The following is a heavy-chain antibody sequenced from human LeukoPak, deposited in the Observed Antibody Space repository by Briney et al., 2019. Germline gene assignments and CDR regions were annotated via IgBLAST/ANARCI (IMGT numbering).Heavy chain of an antibody. D-gene: IGHD1-26*01. Sequence: GESLKISCKVSGYSFTNNWIGWVRQMPGKGLDWMGIIYPGDSETRCSPSFQGQVTISLDKSITTAYLQWSSLKASDTAMYYCARLVSGSYADVFDIWGQGTMVTASS. CDR2: IYPGDSET. CDR1: GYSFTNNW. CDR3: ARLVSGSYADVFDI. V-gene: IGHV5-51*01. J-gene: IGHJ3*02.